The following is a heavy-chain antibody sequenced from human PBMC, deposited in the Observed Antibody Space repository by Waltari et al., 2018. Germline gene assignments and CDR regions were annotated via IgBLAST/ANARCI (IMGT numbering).Heavy chain of an antibody. Sequence: EVHLVESGGGLVQPGGSLRLSCAASGFTFSSYWMHWVRQAPGKGLMWVSRIKKDGSITSYADSVKGRFTMSRDNAKNTLYLQMNSLRAEDTAVYYCATGPGIAAYWGQGIPVTVSS. V-gene: IGHV3-74*01. CDR3: ATGPGIAAY. CDR1: GFTFSSYW. CDR2: IKKDGSIT. D-gene: IGHD6-13*01. J-gene: IGHJ4*02.